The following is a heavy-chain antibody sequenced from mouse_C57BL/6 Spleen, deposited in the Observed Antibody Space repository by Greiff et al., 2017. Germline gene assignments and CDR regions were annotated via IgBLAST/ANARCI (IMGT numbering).Heavy chain of an antibody. J-gene: IGHJ3*01. V-gene: IGHV5-4*01. D-gene: IGHD3-2*02. Sequence: EVQRVESGGGLVKPGGSLKLSCAASGFTFSSYALSWVRQTPEKRLEWVATISDGGSYTYDPDNVKGRFTISRDNAKNNLYLQMSHLKSEDTAMYYCAREGSCYWFAYWGQGTLVTVSA. CDR3: AREGSCYWFAY. CDR1: GFTFSSYA. CDR2: ISDGGSYT.